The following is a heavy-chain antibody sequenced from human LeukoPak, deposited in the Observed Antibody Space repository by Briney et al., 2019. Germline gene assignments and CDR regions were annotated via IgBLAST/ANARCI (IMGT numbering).Heavy chain of an antibody. CDR3: ARVAYYGSGRSRQPSPV. V-gene: IGHV3-30*15. Sequence: GGSLRLSCAASGFTFSSYAMYWVRQAPGKGLEWVALISKDGSNEDHADSVKGRFTISRDNSKDTLYLQMSSLRVEDTAVYYCARVAYYGSGRSRQPSPVWGQGTLVTVSS. CDR1: GFTFSSYA. CDR2: ISKDGSNE. D-gene: IGHD3-10*01. J-gene: IGHJ4*02.